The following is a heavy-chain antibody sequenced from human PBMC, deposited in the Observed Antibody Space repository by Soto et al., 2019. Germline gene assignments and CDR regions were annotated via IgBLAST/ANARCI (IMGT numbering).Heavy chain of an antibody. CDR3: ARYYDSSDAFDI. CDR2: ISSSSSYI. D-gene: IGHD3-22*01. Sequence: GGALRVSCAASGFTCSSYSMNWVRQAPGKGLEWVSSISSSSSYIYYADSVKGRFTISRDNAKNSLYLQMNSLRAEDTAVYYCARYYDSSDAFDIWGQGTMVTVSS. J-gene: IGHJ3*02. CDR1: GFTCSSYS. V-gene: IGHV3-21*01.